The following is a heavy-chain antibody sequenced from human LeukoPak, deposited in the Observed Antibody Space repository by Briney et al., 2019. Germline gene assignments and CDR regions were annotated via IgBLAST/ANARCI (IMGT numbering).Heavy chain of an antibody. V-gene: IGHV1-2*02. D-gene: IGHD3-22*01. CDR2: INPNSGGT. Sequence: ASVKVSCKASGYTFTGYYMHWVRQAPGQGLEWMGWINPNSGGTNYAQKFQGRVTMTRDTSISTAYMELSRLRSDDTSVYYCARDVRYYYDSSGYYSSWFDPWGQGTLVTVSS. J-gene: IGHJ5*02. CDR3: ARDVRYYYDSSGYYSSWFDP. CDR1: GYTFTGYY.